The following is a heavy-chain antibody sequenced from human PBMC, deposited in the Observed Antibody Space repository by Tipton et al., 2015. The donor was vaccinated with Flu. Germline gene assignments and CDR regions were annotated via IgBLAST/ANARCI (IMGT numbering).Heavy chain of an antibody. D-gene: IGHD4-23*01. CDR2: IYYDESA. CDR1: GGSITSYY. J-gene: IGHJ6*02. CDR3: ARMDYGGNPHRNYYFYYGLDV. Sequence: TLSLTCSVSGGSITSYYWTWIRQPPGKGLEWIGNIYYDESANYNPSLKSRITISTDMSMNEFSLELSSVTAADTAVYYCARMDYGGNPHRNYYFYYGLDVWGQGTAITVS. V-gene: IGHV4-59*01.